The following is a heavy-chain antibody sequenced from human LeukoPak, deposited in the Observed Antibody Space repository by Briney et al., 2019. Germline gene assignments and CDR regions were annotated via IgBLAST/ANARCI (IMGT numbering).Heavy chain of an antibody. J-gene: IGHJ4*02. Sequence: SETLSLTCTVSGGSINTYYWGWIRQPSGKGLEWIGNIYSSGSTNYNPSLKSRVTISVDTSKNQFSLKLTSVTAADTAIYYCARAGGAPHGDYEFDFWGQGILVTVSS. CDR2: IYSSGST. D-gene: IGHD4-17*01. CDR3: ARAGGAPHGDYEFDF. CDR1: GGSINTYY. V-gene: IGHV4-59*08.